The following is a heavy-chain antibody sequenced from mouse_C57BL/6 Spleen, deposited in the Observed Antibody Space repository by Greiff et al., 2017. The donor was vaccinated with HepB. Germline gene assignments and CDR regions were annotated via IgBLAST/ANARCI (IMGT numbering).Heavy chain of an antibody. V-gene: IGHV1-76*01. CDR1: GYTFTDYY. CDR3: AREGDYDGYYWFAY. J-gene: IGHJ3*01. D-gene: IGHD2-3*01. Sequence: QVQLQQSGAELVRPGASVKLSCKASGYTFTDYYINWVKQRPGQGLEWIARIYPGSGNTYYNEKFKGKATLTAEKSSSTAYMQLSSLTSEDSAVYFCAREGDYDGYYWFAYWGQGTLVTVSA. CDR2: IYPGSGNT.